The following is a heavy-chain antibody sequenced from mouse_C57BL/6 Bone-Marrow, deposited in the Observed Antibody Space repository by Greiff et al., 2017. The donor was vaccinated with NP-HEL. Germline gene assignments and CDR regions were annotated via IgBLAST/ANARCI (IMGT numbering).Heavy chain of an antibody. CDR2: IYPGSGST. CDR1: GYTFTSYW. J-gene: IGHJ2*01. V-gene: IGHV1-55*01. CDR3: ARSTTTVVATDFDY. D-gene: IGHD1-1*01. Sequence: VQLQQSGAELVKPGASVKMSCKASGYTFTSYWITWMKQRPGQGLEWIGDIYPGSGSTNYNEKFKSKATLTVDTSSSTAYMQLSSLTSEDSAVYYCARSTTTVVATDFDYWGQGTTLTVSS.